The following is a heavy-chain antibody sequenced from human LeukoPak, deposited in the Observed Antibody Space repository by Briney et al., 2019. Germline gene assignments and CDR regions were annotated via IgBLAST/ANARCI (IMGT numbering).Heavy chain of an antibody. D-gene: IGHD1-14*01. CDR1: GYTFTGYY. CDR2: INPNSGGT. J-gene: IGHJ3*02. Sequence: ASVKVSCKASGYTFTGYYMHWVRQAPGQGLEWMGWINPNSGGTNYAQKFQGRVTMTRDTSISTAYMEPSRLRSDDTAVYYCARARTAKEDAFDIWGQGTMVTVSS. V-gene: IGHV1-2*02. CDR3: ARARTAKEDAFDI.